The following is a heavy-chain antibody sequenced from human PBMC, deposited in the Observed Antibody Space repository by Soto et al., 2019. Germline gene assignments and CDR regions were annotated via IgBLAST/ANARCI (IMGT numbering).Heavy chain of an antibody. V-gene: IGHV3-23*01. CDR2: ISGSGGST. CDR1: GFSFSRYA. CDR3: AKSVNTVVAPRRFDP. J-gene: IGHJ5*02. D-gene: IGHD2-21*01. Sequence: EVQLLESGGGLVQPGGSLRLSCAASGFSFSRYAMNWVRQAPGKGLEWVSAISGSGGSTYYADSVRGRFIISRDNSKNTLYLQMNSLRAEDTAVYYCAKSVNTVVAPRRFDPWGQGTLVTVSS.